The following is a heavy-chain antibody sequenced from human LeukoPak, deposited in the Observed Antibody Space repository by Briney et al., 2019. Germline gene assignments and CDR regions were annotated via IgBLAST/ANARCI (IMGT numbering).Heavy chain of an antibody. CDR2: ISGSSSYI. CDR3: LMYTNGWN. J-gene: IGHJ4*02. CDR1: EFTFSSYS. Sequence: PGGSLRLSCAASEFTFSSYSMNWVRQAPGKGLEWVSSISGSSSYIYYADSVKGRFTISRDNAKNTLYLQTNSLRAEDTAMYYCLMYTNGWNWGQGTLVTVSS. D-gene: IGHD6-19*01. V-gene: IGHV3-21*01.